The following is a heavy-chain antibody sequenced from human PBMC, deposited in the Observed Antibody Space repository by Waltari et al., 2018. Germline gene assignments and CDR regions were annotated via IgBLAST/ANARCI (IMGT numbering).Heavy chain of an antibody. CDR2: IKAKPHGGTT. CDR1: GFTFRTAW. D-gene: IGHD2-8*02. CDR3: GDFTAFDY. Sequence: EVQLVESGGGLVKPGGSLRLSCVGFGFTFRTAWMHWVRQAPGKGLEWVGRIKAKPHGGTTVYAAPVQGRFTISRDDSKNTVYLQMNSLKTEDTAIYYCGDFTAFDYWGQGSLVTVSS. V-gene: IGHV3-15*01. J-gene: IGHJ4*02.